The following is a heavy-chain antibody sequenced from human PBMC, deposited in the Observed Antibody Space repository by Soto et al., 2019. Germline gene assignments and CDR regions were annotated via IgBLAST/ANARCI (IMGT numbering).Heavy chain of an antibody. J-gene: IGHJ6*02. CDR2: INPNSGGT. CDR3: ARVPMDDSGAGFGVVIPWNYYYGMDV. Sequence: ASVKVSCKASGYTFTGYYMHWVRQAPGQGLEWMGWINPNSGGTNYAQKFQGWVTMTRDTSISTAYMELSRLRSDDTAVYYCARVPMDDSGAGFGVVIPWNYYYGMDVWGQGTTVTVSS. V-gene: IGHV1-2*04. CDR1: GYTFTGYY. D-gene: IGHD3-3*01.